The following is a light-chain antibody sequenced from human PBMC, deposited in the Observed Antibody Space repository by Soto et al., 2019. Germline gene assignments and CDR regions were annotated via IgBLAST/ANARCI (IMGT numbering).Light chain of an antibody. V-gene: IGKV1-27*01. CDR2: AAS. Sequence: DIQMTQSPSSLSASVGDRVTITCRASQGIRNNLAWYQQKPGKVPKLLIYAASTLQSGVPSRFSGGGSGTDFTLTISSLQPEDVAIYYCQQYYNTPLTFGQGTKLEIK. CDR3: QQYYNTPLT. J-gene: IGKJ2*01. CDR1: QGIRNN.